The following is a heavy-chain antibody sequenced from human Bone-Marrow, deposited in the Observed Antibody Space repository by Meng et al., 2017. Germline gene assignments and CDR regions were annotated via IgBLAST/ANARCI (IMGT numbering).Heavy chain of an antibody. J-gene: IGHJ4*02. V-gene: IGHV4-31*03. CDR2: IYYSGST. D-gene: IGHD4-17*01. Sequence: SETLSLTCTVSGGSISSGGYYWSWLRQHPGKGLEWIGYIYYSGSTYYNPSLKSRVTISVDTSKNQFSLKLSSVTAADTAVYYCARGQTYGDYPYWGQGTLVTVSS. CDR1: GGSISSGGYY. CDR3: ARGQTYGDYPY.